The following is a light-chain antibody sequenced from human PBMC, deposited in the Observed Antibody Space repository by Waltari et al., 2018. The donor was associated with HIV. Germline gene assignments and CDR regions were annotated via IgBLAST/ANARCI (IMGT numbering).Light chain of an antibody. V-gene: IGLV2-11*01. Sequence: QSALTQPRSMSGSPGQSVTISCTGTSSDVGGYNYVSWYQHHPGKAPKLMIYEDNRRPSGVPDRFSGSKSGNTASLTVSGLQADDEADYYCSSYAGTNRLFGGGTKLTVL. CDR3: SSYAGTNRL. CDR1: SSDVGGYNY. J-gene: IGLJ2*01. CDR2: EDN.